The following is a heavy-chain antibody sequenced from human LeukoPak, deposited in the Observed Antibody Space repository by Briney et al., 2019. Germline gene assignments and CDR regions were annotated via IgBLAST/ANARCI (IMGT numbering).Heavy chain of an antibody. J-gene: IGHJ3*02. D-gene: IGHD2-15*01. Sequence: SETLSLTCAVYGGSFSGYYWSWIRQPPGKGLEWIGEINHSGSTNYNPSLKSRVTISVDTSKNQFSLKLSSVTAADTAVYYCARERRGRYCSGGSCKYRGAFDIWGQGTMVTVSS. CDR3: ARERRGRYCSGGSCKYRGAFDI. V-gene: IGHV4-34*01. CDR1: GGSFSGYY. CDR2: INHSGST.